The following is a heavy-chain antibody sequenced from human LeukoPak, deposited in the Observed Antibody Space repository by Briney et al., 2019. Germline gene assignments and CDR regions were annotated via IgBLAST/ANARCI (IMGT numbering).Heavy chain of an antibody. Sequence: SETLSLTCTVSGYSISSGYYWSWIRQPPGKGLEWIGYIYYSGSTNYNPSLKSRVTISVDTSKNQFSLKLSSVTAADTAVYYCARDYYGSGSYSQLDAFDIWGQGTMVTVSS. CDR2: IYYSGST. CDR3: ARDYYGSGSYSQLDAFDI. D-gene: IGHD3-10*01. CDR1: GYSISSGYY. V-gene: IGHV4-61*01. J-gene: IGHJ3*02.